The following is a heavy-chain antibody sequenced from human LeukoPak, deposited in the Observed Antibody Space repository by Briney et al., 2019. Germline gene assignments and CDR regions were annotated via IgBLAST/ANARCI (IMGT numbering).Heavy chain of an antibody. CDR2: IIPIFGTA. Sequence: SVKVSRKASGGTFSSYAISWVRQAPGQGLEWMGGIIPIFGTANYAQKFQGRVTITTDESTSTAYMELSSLRSEDTAVYYCARIGRYCTNGVCYTGLDYWGQGTLVTVSS. J-gene: IGHJ4*02. D-gene: IGHD2-8*01. V-gene: IGHV1-69*05. CDR1: GGTFSSYA. CDR3: ARIGRYCTNGVCYTGLDY.